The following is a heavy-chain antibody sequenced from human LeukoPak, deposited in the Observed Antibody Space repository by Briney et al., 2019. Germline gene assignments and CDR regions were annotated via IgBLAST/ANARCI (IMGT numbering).Heavy chain of an antibody. CDR2: IIPIFGTA. CDR3: ARDNHIHSNLQGFDY. Sequence: ASVKVSCKASGYTFTSYDINWVRQATGQGLEWMGGIIPIFGTANYAQKFQGRVTITADESTSTAYMELSSLRSEDTAVYYCARDNHIHSNLQGFDYWGQGTLVTVSS. CDR1: GYTFTSYD. J-gene: IGHJ4*02. D-gene: IGHD1-14*01. V-gene: IGHV1-69*13.